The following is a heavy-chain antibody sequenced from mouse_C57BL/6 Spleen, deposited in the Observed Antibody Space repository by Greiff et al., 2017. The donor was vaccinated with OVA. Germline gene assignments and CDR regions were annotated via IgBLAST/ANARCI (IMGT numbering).Heavy chain of an antibody. D-gene: IGHD2-2*01. CDR2: IWRGGST. J-gene: IGHJ4*01. Sequence: QVQLKESGPGLVQPSQSLSITCTVSGFSLTSYGVHWVRQSPGKGLEWLGVIWRGGSTDYNAAFMSRLSITKDNSKSQVFFKMNSLQADDTAIYCCAKGRLPNQGGAMDYWGQGTSLTVSS. V-gene: IGHV2-5*01. CDR1: GFSLTSYG. CDR3: AKGRLPNQGGAMDY.